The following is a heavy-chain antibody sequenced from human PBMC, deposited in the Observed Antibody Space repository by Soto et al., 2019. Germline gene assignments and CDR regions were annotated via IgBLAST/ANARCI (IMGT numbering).Heavy chain of an antibody. CDR3: ARGVSTAALRKYYYYGMDV. V-gene: IGHV1-2*04. D-gene: IGHD6-13*01. J-gene: IGHJ6*02. CDR1: GYTFTGYY. CDR2: INPNSGGT. Sequence: GASVKVSCKASGYTFTGYYMHWVRQAPGQGIEWMGWINPNSGGTNYAQKFQGWVTMTRDTSISTAYMELSRLRSDYTAVYYCARGVSTAALRKYYYYGMDVWGQGTTVTVSS.